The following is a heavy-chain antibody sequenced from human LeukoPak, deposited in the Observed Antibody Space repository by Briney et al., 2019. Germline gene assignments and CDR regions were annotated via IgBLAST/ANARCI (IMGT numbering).Heavy chain of an antibody. Sequence: GGSLRLSCAASGFTFSSYDIHWVRQATGKGLEWVSAIGTAGDTYYPGSVKGRFTISRENAKNSLYLQMNSLRAGDTAVYYCARGSFRRGSYHFDYWGQGTLVTVSS. CDR3: ARGSFRRGSYHFDY. V-gene: IGHV3-13*01. CDR2: IGTAGDT. CDR1: GFTFSSYD. D-gene: IGHD1-26*01. J-gene: IGHJ4*02.